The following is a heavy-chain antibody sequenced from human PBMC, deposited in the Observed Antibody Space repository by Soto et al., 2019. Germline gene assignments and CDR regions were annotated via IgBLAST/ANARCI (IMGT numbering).Heavy chain of an antibody. CDR1: GGSFTYT. D-gene: IGHD5-18*01. CDR3: ARLHSHGTYGMDA. V-gene: IGHV1-69*13. CDR2: IIPIFGTA. Sequence: SVKVSCKASGGSFTYTLSWVRQAPGQGLEWMGGIIPIFGTANYAQKSQGRVTITADESTKTAYMELSTLRSEDTAVYYCARLHSHGTYGMDAWGQGTTVTVSS. J-gene: IGHJ6*02.